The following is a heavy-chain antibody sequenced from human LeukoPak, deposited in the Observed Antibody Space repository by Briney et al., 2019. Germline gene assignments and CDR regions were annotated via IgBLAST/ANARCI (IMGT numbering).Heavy chain of an antibody. D-gene: IGHD3-22*01. J-gene: IGHJ5*02. CDR3: AKDSDSGYYWNWFDP. CDR1: GYTFTGYY. Sequence: ASVKVSCKASGYTFTGYYMHWVRQAPGQGLEWMGWINPNSGGTNYAQKFQGRVTMTRDTSISTAYMELSRLRSDDTAVYYCAKDSDSGYYWNWFDPWGQGTLVTVSS. V-gene: IGHV1-2*02. CDR2: INPNSGGT.